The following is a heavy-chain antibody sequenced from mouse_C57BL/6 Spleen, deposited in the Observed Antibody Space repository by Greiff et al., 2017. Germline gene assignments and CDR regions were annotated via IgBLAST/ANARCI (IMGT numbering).Heavy chain of an antibody. Sequence: QVQLQQSGAELARPGASVKLSCKASGYTFTSYGISWVKQRTGQGLEWIGEIYPRSGNTYYNEKFKGKATLTADKSSSTAYMELRSLTSEDSAVYYCARWGPTGGVYFGGWGQGTTLSVYS. J-gene: IGHJ2*01. CDR1: GYTFTSYG. CDR2: IYPRSGNT. V-gene: IGHV1-81*01. CDR3: ARWGPTGGVYFGG. D-gene: IGHD2-10*01.